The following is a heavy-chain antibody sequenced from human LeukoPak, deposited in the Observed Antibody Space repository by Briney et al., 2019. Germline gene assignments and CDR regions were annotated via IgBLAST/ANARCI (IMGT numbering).Heavy chain of an antibody. Sequence: SETLSLTCAVSGYSISSGYYWGWIRQPPGKGLEWIGSIYHSGSTYYNPSLKSRVTISVDASKNQFSLRLSSVTAADTAVYYCARVPSLFYYYYYYMDVWGKGTTVTVFS. CDR1: GYSISSGYY. CDR3: ARVPSLFYYYYYYMDV. D-gene: IGHD2/OR15-2a*01. J-gene: IGHJ6*03. CDR2: IYHSGST. V-gene: IGHV4-38-2*01.